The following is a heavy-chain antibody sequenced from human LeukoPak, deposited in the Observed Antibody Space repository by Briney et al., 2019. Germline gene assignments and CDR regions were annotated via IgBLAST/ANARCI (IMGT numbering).Heavy chain of an antibody. D-gene: IGHD5-24*01. CDR2: IYYSGST. Sequence: SETLSLTCIVSGGSMSNSNYYWSWIRQPPGKGLEWIGYIYYSGSTSYNPSLKSRVTISVDTSKNQFSLKLNSVTAADTAVYYCARYASDGWRFDYWGQGTLVTVSS. CDR1: GGSMSNSNYY. J-gene: IGHJ4*02. V-gene: IGHV4-61*01. CDR3: ARYASDGWRFDY.